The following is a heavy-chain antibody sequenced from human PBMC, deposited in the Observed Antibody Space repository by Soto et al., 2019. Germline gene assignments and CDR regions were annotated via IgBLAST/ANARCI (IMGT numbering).Heavy chain of an antibody. CDR3: ASRNTYYYDSSGYALDY. CDR2: IYYSGST. V-gene: IGHV4-31*03. D-gene: IGHD3-22*01. CDR1: GGSISSGGYY. J-gene: IGHJ4*02. Sequence: PSETLSLTCTASGGSISSGGYYWSWIRQHPGKGLEWIGYIYYSGSTYYNPSLKSRVTISVDTSKNQFSLKLSSVTAADTAVYYCASRNTYYYDSSGYALDYWGQGTLVTVSS.